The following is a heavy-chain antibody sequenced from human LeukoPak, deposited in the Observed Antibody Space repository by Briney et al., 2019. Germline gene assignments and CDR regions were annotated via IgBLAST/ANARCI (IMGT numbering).Heavy chain of an antibody. CDR1: GGSISSGDYY. D-gene: IGHD3-22*01. Sequence: SETLSLTCTVSGGSISSGDYYWSWIRQPPGKGLEWIGYIYYSGSTNYNPSLKSRVTISVDTSKNQFSLKLSSVTAADTAVYYCARYYYDSSGYCFDYWGQGTLVTVSS. CDR3: ARYYYDSSGYCFDY. CDR2: IYYSGST. V-gene: IGHV4-61*08. J-gene: IGHJ4*02.